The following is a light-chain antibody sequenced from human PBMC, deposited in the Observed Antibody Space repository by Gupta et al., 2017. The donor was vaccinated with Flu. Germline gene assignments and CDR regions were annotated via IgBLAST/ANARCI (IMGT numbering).Light chain of an antibody. J-gene: IGKJ2*01. Sequence: RVTIPCRANKSINKCLAWYQQKPAQTPNLLIYKTCSLQVGVPSRFSGSGTGTAFTITIIRLQPDEFATYYCQYYTAYFTFGQRTKLEIK. CDR3: QYYTAYFT. V-gene: IGKV1-5*03. CDR2: KTC. CDR1: KSINKC.